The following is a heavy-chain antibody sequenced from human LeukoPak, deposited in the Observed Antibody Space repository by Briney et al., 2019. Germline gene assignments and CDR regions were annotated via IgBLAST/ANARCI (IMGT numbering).Heavy chain of an antibody. Sequence: GGSLRLSCAASGFTFSSYWMSWVRQAPGKGLEWVANIKQDGSEKYYVDSVKGRFTISRDNAKSSMWLQMNSLRAEDTAVYYCAELGITMIGGVWGKGTTVTISS. CDR3: AELGITMIGGV. V-gene: IGHV3-7*01. CDR1: GFTFSSYW. CDR2: IKQDGSEK. J-gene: IGHJ6*04. D-gene: IGHD3-10*02.